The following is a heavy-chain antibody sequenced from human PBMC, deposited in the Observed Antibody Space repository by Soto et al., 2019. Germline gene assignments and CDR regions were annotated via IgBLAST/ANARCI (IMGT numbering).Heavy chain of an antibody. V-gene: IGHV4-4*07. J-gene: IGHJ4*02. CDR1: GGSISNYF. D-gene: IGHD3-3*01. CDR3: AGGGQDFWSATFGD. CDR2: IDNSGST. Sequence: PSQTLSLTCTVSGGSISNYFCNWILQPAGKGLELIGRIDNSGSTNYNPSLKSRITMSAATSRKQFSLKLNSVTAADTAVYYCAGGGQDFWSATFGDWVQGALVAVSS.